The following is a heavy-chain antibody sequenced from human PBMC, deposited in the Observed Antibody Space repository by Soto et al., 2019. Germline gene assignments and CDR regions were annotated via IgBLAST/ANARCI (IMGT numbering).Heavy chain of an antibody. CDR3: AREIAARL. CDR2: IKQDGSEE. J-gene: IGHJ6*04. D-gene: IGHD6-6*01. V-gene: IGHV3-7*01. CDR1: GFTFSSYW. Sequence: EVQLVESGGGLVQPRGSLTLSCAASGFTFSSYWMSWFRQAPGKGLEWVANIKQDGSEENYVDSVKGRFTISRDNAKNALYLQMNSLRVEDTAVYYCAREIAARLWGKGTTVTVSS.